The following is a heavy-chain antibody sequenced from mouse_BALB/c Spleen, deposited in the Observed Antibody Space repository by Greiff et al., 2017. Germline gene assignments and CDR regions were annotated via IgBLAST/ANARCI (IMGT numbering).Heavy chain of an antibody. CDR3: TVLTTVVAPGFAY. CDR1: GYTFTDYE. CDR2: IDPETGGT. D-gene: IGHD1-1*01. V-gene: IGHV1-15*01. Sequence: QVQLQQSGAELVRPGASVTLSCKASGYTFTDYEMHWVKQTPVHGLEWIGAIDPETGGTAYNQKFKGKATLTADKSSSTAYMELRSLTAEDSAVYYCTVLTTVVAPGFAYWGQGTLVTVSA. J-gene: IGHJ3*01.